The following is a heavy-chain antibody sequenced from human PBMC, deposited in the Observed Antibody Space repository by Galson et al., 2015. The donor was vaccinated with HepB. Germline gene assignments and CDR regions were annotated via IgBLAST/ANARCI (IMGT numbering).Heavy chain of an antibody. J-gene: IGHJ3*02. CDR1: GGTFSSYA. CDR3: ARDRREAAPYWWLRAAAFDI. D-gene: IGHD2-8*02. CDR2: IIPIFGTA. V-gene: IGHV1-69*13. Sequence: SVKVSCKASGGTFSSYAISWVRQAPGQGLEWMGGIIPIFGTANYAQKSQGRVTITADESTSTAYMELSSLRSEDTAVYYCARDRREAAPYWWLRAAAFDIWGQGTMVTVSS.